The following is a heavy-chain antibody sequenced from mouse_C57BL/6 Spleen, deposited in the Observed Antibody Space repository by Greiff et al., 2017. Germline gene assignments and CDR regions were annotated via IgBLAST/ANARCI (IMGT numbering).Heavy chain of an antibody. D-gene: IGHD1-1*01. Sequence: QVQLKESGAELVRPGASVTLSCKASGYTFTDYEMHWVKQTPVHGLEWIGAIDPETGGTAYNQKFKGKAILTADKSSSTAYMGLRSLTSEDSAVYYCTRTLYYYGSSLFAYWGQGTLVTVSA. V-gene: IGHV1-15*01. J-gene: IGHJ3*01. CDR3: TRTLYYYGSSLFAY. CDR1: GYTFTDYE. CDR2: IDPETGGT.